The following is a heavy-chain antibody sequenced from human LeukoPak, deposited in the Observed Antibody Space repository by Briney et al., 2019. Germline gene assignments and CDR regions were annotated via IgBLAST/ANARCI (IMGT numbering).Heavy chain of an antibody. CDR1: GGTFSSYA. CDR3: ARDRTPSTVVTIYAFDI. CDR2: IIPIFGTA. D-gene: IGHD4-23*01. V-gene: IGHV1-69*13. J-gene: IGHJ3*02. Sequence: SVKVSCKASGGTFSSYAISWVRQAPGQGLEWMGGIIPIFGTANYAQKFQGRVTITADESTSTAYMELSSLRSEDTAVYYCARDRTPSTVVTIYAFDIWGQGTMVTVSS.